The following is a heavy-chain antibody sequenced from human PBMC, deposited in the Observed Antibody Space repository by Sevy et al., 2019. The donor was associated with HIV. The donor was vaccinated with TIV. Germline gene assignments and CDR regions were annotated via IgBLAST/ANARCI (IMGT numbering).Heavy chain of an antibody. CDR1: GFTFNTHA. D-gene: IGHD4-17*01. CDR3: ARDQHDYGGNLRTGWFDP. CDR2: ISYAGSAT. Sequence: GGSLRLSCVASGFTFNTHAMHWVRQAPGKGLEWVAVISYAGSATYYADSVKGRFTISRDNSKNTLFLQMISLRPEDTSVYYCARDQHDYGGNLRTGWFDPWGQGTLVTVSS. V-gene: IGHV3-30*04. J-gene: IGHJ5*02.